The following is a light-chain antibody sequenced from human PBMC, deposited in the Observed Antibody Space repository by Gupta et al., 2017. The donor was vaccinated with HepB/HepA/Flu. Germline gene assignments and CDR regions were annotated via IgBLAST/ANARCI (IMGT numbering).Light chain of an antibody. J-gene: IGKJ3*01. CDR3: QQCDILPD. CDR1: QDISNY. Sequence: DIQMTQSPSSLSASVGDRVTITCQASQDISNYLNWYQQKPGKAPKLLIYDASNLETGVPSRFSGSGSGTDFTFTISSLQPEDIATYYCQQCDILPDFGPGTKVDIK. CDR2: DAS. V-gene: IGKV1-33*01.